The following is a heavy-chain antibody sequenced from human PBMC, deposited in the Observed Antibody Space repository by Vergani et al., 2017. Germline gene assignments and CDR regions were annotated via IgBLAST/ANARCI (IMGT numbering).Heavy chain of an antibody. V-gene: IGHV3-23*01. CDR3: AKDSGRVYDSSGYFDD. CDR1: GFTFSSYA. D-gene: IGHD3-22*01. Sequence: EVQLLESGGGLVQPGGSLRLSCAASGFTFSSYAMSWVRQAPGKGLEWVSAISGSGGSTYYADSVKGRFTISSDNSKNTLYLQMNSLRAEDTAVYYCAKDSGRVYDSSGYFDDWGQGTLVTVSS. J-gene: IGHJ4*02. CDR2: ISGSGGST.